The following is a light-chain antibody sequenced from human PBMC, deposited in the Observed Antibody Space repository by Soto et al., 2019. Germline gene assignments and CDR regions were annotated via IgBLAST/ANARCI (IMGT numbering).Light chain of an antibody. CDR1: QSVRSS. J-gene: IGKJ4*01. CDR3: QQADSFPLT. Sequence: EIVMTQSPATLSVSPGERATLSCRASQSVRSSLAWYHQKPGQAPRLLIYDASTRATGIPARFSGSGSATEFTLTISSLQPEDFATYFCQQADSFPLTFGGGTKVDTK. V-gene: IGKV3-15*01. CDR2: DAS.